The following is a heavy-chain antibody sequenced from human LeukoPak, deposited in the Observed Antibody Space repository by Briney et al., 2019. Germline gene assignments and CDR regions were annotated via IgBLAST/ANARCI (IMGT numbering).Heavy chain of an antibody. CDR3: TRVGYIDEGIDY. CDR2: IVGSGSST. V-gene: IGHV3-23*01. D-gene: IGHD5-24*01. J-gene: IGHJ4*02. CDR1: GFTFSSCA. Sequence: GGSLRLSCAASGFTFSSCAMSWVRQAPGKGLEWVSAIVGSGSSTYYAGSVKGRFTISRDNAKNSLYLQMNSLRAEDTAIYYCTRVGYIDEGIDYWGQGTLVTVSS.